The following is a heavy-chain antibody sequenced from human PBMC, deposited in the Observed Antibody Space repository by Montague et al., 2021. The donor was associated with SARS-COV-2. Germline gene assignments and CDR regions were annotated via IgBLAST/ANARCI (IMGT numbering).Heavy chain of an antibody. CDR2: IYYSGST. J-gene: IGHJ3*02. D-gene: IGHD2-21*01. CDR3: ARTPGQIAGDAFDI. Sequence: SETLSLTCTVSGGSIRPFYWNWIRQTPEKGLEWIGYIYYSGSTNYNPSLKSRVTISVDTSKNQFSLKLSSVTAADTAVYYCARTPGQIAGDAFDIWGQGTMVTVSS. V-gene: IGHV4-59*01. CDR1: GGSIRPFY.